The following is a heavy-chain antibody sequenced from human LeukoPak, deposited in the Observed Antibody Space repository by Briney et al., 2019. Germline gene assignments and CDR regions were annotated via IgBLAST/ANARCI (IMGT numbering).Heavy chain of an antibody. J-gene: IGHJ4*02. CDR1: GFTFSNYA. D-gene: IGHD5-12*01. V-gene: IGHV3-23*01. CDR3: AKASTRDTGYYFDS. CDR2: IRYNIENT. Sequence: GGSLRLSCAASGFTFSNYAMGWVRQAPGKGPERVSSIRYNIENTHYADAVQGRFTISRDNSKNTLYLQMNSLRAEDTARYYCAKASTRDTGYYFDSWGQGTLVSVSS.